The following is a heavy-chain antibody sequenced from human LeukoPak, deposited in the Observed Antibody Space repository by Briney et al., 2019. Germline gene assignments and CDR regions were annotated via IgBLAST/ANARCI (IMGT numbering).Heavy chain of an antibody. J-gene: IGHJ3*02. CDR2: IYYSGST. Sequence: SETLSLTCTVSGGSISSYYWSWIRQPPGKGLEWIGYIYYSGSTNYNPSLKSRVTISVDTSKNQFSLKLSSVTAADTAVYYCARDRWGMSPDAFDIWGQGTMVTVSS. CDR3: ARDRWGMSPDAFDI. CDR1: GGSISSYY. D-gene: IGHD2-8*01. V-gene: IGHV4-59*12.